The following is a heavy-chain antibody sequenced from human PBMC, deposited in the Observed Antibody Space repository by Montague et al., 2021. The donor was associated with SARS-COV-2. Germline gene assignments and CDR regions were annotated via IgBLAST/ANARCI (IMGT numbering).Heavy chain of an antibody. CDR3: VRDGGDDKHDWWFDL. CDR2: ICDGVRRI. D-gene: IGHD2-21*02. V-gene: IGHV3-74*01. Sequence: SLRLSCAASGFTFPRYCMHWVRQSPGQGLEWVARICDGVRRISYADSVRDRSTVSRDNAKNTLSLLMNNLSGEDTAVYYCVRDGGDDKHDWWFDLWGRGTHVSVSS. J-gene: IGHJ2*01. CDR1: GFTFPRYC.